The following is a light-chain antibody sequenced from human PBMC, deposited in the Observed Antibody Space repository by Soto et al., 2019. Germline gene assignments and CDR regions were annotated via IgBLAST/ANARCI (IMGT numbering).Light chain of an antibody. CDR2: GAS. Sequence: EILLTQSPGTLSLAPCEIATLSYMSSQSVSNNYLAWYQQKPGQAPRLLIYGASNRATGIPDRFSGSGSGTDFTLTISRLEPEDFAVYYCQQYGSSGTFGQGTKVDI. CDR3: QQYGSSGT. J-gene: IGKJ1*01. CDR1: QSVSNNY. V-gene: IGKV3-20*01.